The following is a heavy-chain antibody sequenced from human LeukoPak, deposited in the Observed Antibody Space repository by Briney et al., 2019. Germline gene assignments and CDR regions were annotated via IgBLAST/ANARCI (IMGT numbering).Heavy chain of an antibody. V-gene: IGHV3-7*01. D-gene: IGHD3-10*01. CDR2: IKQDGSER. CDR3: ARGLAAFRDYYASGSLDY. Sequence: GGSLRLSCAASGFTFSSYWMSWVRQAPGKGLEWVAIIKQDGSERYYVDSMKGRFTISRDNAKNSLYLQMNSLRAEDTAVYYCARGLAAFRDYYASGSLDYWGQGALVTVSS. CDR1: GFTFSSYW. J-gene: IGHJ4*02.